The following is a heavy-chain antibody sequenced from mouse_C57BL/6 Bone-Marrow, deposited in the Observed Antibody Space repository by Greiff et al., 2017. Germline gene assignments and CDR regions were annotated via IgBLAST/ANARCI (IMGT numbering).Heavy chain of an antibody. V-gene: IGHV1-15*01. Sequence: QVHVKQSGAELVRPGASVTLSCKASGYTFTDYEMNWVKQTPVPGLEWIGAIDPETGGTAYNQQFKGKAILTADKSSSTAYMERRSLTSDDSAFYYCTQGAMDYWGQGTSVTVSS. CDR2: IDPETGGT. CDR3: TQGAMDY. J-gene: IGHJ4*01. CDR1: GYTFTDYE.